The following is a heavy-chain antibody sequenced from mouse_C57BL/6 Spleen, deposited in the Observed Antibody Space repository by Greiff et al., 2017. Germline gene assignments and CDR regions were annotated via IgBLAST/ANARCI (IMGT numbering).Heavy chain of an antibody. J-gene: IGHJ2*01. CDR2: IDPETGGT. CDR3: TTAYYSNDDYFDY. CDR1: GYTFTDYE. V-gene: IGHV1-15*01. Sequence: QVHVKQSGAELVRPGASVTLSCKASGYTFTDYEMHWVKQTPVHGLEWIGAIDPETGGTAYNQKFKGKAILTADKSSSTAYMELRSLTSEDSAVYYCTTAYYSNDDYFDYWGQGTTLTGSS. D-gene: IGHD2-5*01.